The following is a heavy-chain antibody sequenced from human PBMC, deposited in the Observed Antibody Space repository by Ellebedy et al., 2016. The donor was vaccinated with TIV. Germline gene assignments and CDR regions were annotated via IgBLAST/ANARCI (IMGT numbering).Heavy chain of an antibody. J-gene: IGHJ4*02. D-gene: IGHD3-22*01. Sequence: GESLKISCAASGFTFSSYGMHWVRQAPDKGLEWVAVIWFDGSHKYCVDSVKGRFTISRDNSKNTLYLQMSSRRADDTAIYYCAKDRSPTMIALDFWGQGTLVTVSS. CDR3: AKDRSPTMIALDF. CDR2: IWFDGSHK. CDR1: GFTFSSYG. V-gene: IGHV3-33*06.